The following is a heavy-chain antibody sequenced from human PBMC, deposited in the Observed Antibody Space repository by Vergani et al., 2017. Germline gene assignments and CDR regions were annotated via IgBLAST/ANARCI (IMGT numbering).Heavy chain of an antibody. J-gene: IGHJ1*01. CDR3: ARHIPTPRWFLEYFQH. Sequence: QVQLVQSGAEVKKPGASVKVSCKASGYTFTGYYMHWVRQAPGQGLEWMGWINPNSGGTNYAQKFQGRVTMTRDTSISTAYMELSRLRSDDTAVYYCARHIPTPRWFLEYFQHWGQGTLVTVSS. V-gene: IGHV1-2*02. CDR1: GYTFTGYY. CDR2: INPNSGGT. D-gene: IGHD4-23*01.